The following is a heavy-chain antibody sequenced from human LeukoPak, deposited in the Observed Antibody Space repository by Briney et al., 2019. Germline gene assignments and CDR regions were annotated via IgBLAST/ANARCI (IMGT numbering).Heavy chain of an antibody. V-gene: IGHV1-8*02. D-gene: IGHD3-22*01. CDR3: ARGYYDSSGYYYGWFDP. Sequence: ASVKVSCKASGYTFTSYGINWVRQATGQGLEWMGWMNPNSGNTGYAQKFQGRVTMTRNTSISTAYMELSSLRSEDTAVYYCARGYYDSSGYYYGWFDPWGQGTLVTVSS. CDR1: GYTFTSYG. J-gene: IGHJ5*02. CDR2: MNPNSGNT.